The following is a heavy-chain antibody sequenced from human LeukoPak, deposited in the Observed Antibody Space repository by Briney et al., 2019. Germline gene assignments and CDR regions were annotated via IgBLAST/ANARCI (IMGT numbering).Heavy chain of an antibody. Sequence: ASVKVSCKASGYTFTGYYMHWVRQAPGQGLEWMGRINPNSGGTNYAQKFQGRVTMTRDTSTSTVYMELSSLRSEDTAVYYCARGPDTAMVMSHDYWGQGTLVTVSS. CDR1: GYTFTGYY. D-gene: IGHD5-18*01. CDR3: ARGPDTAMVMSHDY. J-gene: IGHJ4*02. V-gene: IGHV1-2*06. CDR2: INPNSGGT.